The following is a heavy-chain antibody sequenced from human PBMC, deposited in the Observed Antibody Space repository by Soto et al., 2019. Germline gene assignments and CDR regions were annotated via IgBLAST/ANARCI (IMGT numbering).Heavy chain of an antibody. CDR3: ARGPSEHDYGDYGPFDP. Sequence: PSEALSLTCTVSGGSISSYYWSWIRQPPGKGLEWIGYIYYSGSTNYNPSLKSRVTISVDTSKNQFSLKLSSVTAADTAVYYCARGPSEHDYGDYGPFDPWGQGTLVTVSS. CDR2: IYYSGST. D-gene: IGHD4-17*01. J-gene: IGHJ5*02. V-gene: IGHV4-59*01. CDR1: GGSISSYY.